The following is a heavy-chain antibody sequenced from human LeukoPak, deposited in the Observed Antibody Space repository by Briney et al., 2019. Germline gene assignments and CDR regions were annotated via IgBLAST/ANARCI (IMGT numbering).Heavy chain of an antibody. D-gene: IGHD4-23*01. V-gene: IGHV3-23*01. Sequence: GGSLRLSCAASGFTFRSYGMSWVRQAPGKGLEGVSVISGSGGSISYADSVKGRFTISRDNSKNTLYLQMNSLRAEDTALYYCAKDRLSTPTAPRFDPWGQGTQVTVSS. J-gene: IGHJ5*02. CDR1: GFTFRSYG. CDR2: ISGSGGSI. CDR3: AKDRLSTPTAPRFDP.